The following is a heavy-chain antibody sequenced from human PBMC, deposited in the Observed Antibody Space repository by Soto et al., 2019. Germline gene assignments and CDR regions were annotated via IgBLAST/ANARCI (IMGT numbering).Heavy chain of an antibody. Sequence: SETLSLTCAVSGGSISSSNWWSWVRQPPEKGLEWIGEIYHSGSTNYNPSLKSRVTISVDKSKNQFSLKLSSVTAANTAVYYCPRAPGNTAMHLGFDYWGQGTLVTFST. CDR2: IYHSGST. J-gene: IGHJ4*02. CDR3: PRAPGNTAMHLGFDY. V-gene: IGHV4-4*02. D-gene: IGHD5-18*01. CDR1: GGSISSSNW.